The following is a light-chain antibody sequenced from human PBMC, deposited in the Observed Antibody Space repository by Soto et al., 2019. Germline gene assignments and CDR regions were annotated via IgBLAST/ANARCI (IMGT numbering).Light chain of an antibody. J-gene: IGKJ4*01. CDR1: QDISNY. Sequence: DIQMTQSPSSLSASVGDRVTITCQASQDISNYLNWYQQKPGKAPKLLIYDASNLETGVPSRFSGGGSGTDFILTISRLEPEDFAVYYCQQFSSYPLTFGGGTKVDIK. CDR3: QQFSSYPLT. CDR2: DAS. V-gene: IGKV1-33*01.